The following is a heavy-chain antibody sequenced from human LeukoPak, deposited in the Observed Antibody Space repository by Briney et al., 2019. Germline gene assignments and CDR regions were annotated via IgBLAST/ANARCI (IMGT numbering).Heavy chain of an antibody. J-gene: IGHJ4*02. CDR1: GGSISSYY. Sequence: SETLSLTCTVSGGSISSYYWSWIRQPPGKGLEWIGYIYYSGSTNYNPSLKSRVTISVDTSKNQFSLKLSSVTAADTAVYYCAREFVSDGEPSGYYFDYWGQGTLVTVSS. CDR3: AREFVSDGEPSGYYFDY. V-gene: IGHV4-59*12. CDR2: IYYSGST. D-gene: IGHD1-26*01.